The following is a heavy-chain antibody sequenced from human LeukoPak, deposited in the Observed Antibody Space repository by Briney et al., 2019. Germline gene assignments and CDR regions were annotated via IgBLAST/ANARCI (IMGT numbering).Heavy chain of an antibody. Sequence: GESLKISCKGSGYSFTNFWIGWVRQMPGKGLEWMGIIYPGDSDTRYSPSFQGQVTISADKSISTAYLQWSSLKASDTAMYYCATTNFWSGYYPYYFDYWGQGTLVTVSS. CDR1: GYSFTNFW. D-gene: IGHD3-3*01. J-gene: IGHJ4*02. V-gene: IGHV5-51*01. CDR2: IYPGDSDT. CDR3: ATTNFWSGYYPYYFDY.